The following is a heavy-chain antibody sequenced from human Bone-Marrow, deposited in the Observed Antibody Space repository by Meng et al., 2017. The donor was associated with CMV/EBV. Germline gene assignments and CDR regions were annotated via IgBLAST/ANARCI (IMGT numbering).Heavy chain of an antibody. CDR3: ARPPLGYCSSTSCFSAFDI. CDR1: GYSFTSYW. V-gene: IGHV5-51*01. J-gene: IGHJ3*02. D-gene: IGHD2-2*01. CDR2: VYPGDSDT. Sequence: GGSLRLSCKGSGYSFTSYWIGWVRQMPGKGLEWMGIVYPGDSDTRYSPSFQGQVTISADKSISTAYLQWSSLKASDTAMYYCARPPLGYCSSTSCFSAFDIWGQGTTATFSS.